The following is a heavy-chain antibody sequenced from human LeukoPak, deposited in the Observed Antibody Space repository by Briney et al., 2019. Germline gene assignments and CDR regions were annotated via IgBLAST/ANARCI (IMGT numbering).Heavy chain of an antibody. D-gene: IGHD2-15*01. CDR3: ATHLGYCSGGTCYFDY. CDR2: IYHSGST. V-gene: IGHV4-4*02. J-gene: IGHJ4*02. CDR1: GGSISSSNW. Sequence: SETLSLTCAVSGGSISSSNWWSWVRQPPGKGLEWIGEIYHSGSTNYNPSLKSRVTISVDKSKNQFSLKLSSVTAADTAVYYCATHLGYCSGGTCYFDYWGQGTLVTVSS.